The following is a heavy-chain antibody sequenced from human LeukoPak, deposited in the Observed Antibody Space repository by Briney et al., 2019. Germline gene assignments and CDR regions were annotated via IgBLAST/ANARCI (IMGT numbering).Heavy chain of an antibody. D-gene: IGHD5-12*01. Sequence: SETLSLACTVSGGSVSSGAYYWSWIRQPPGKGLEWLGYIYSSGSTNYNPSLKSRVTMSVDTSKNQFSLKLSSVTAADTAVYYCARGPLENGYTYFDSWGQGTLVTVSS. J-gene: IGHJ4*02. CDR3: ARGPLENGYTYFDS. V-gene: IGHV4-61*08. CDR1: GGSVSSGAYY. CDR2: IYSSGST.